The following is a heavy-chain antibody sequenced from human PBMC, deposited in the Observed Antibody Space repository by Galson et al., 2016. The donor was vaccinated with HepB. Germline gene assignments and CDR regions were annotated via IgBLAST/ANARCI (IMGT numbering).Heavy chain of an antibody. CDR1: GYSFTTYW. CDR2: IYPGDSDT. V-gene: IGHV5-51*01. D-gene: IGHD2-15*01. CDR3: ARLLIHCSGGTSYIGRDFDV. Sequence: QSGAEVKKPGESLKISCKGSGYSFTTYWIAWVRQMPGKGLEWMGIIYPGDSDTRYSPSFQGQVTISADRSSATAYLHWSSLKAWDTAVYYCARLLIHCSGGTSYIGRDFDVWVQGKMVNVSS. J-gene: IGHJ3*01.